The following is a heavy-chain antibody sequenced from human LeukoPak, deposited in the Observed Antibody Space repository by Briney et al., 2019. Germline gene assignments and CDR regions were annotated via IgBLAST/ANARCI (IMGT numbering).Heavy chain of an antibody. Sequence: GGSLRLSCAASGFSFSSFAMSWVRQAPGKGLEWVSVFSGIGDNIDYADSVKGRFTISRDNSKHTLYLQMNSLRAEGTAVYYCARSPPYVLYSNYLFDYWGQGTLVTVSS. CDR2: FSGIGDNI. J-gene: IGHJ4*02. CDR3: ARSPPYVLYSNYLFDY. CDR1: GFSFSSFA. V-gene: IGHV3-23*01. D-gene: IGHD4-11*01.